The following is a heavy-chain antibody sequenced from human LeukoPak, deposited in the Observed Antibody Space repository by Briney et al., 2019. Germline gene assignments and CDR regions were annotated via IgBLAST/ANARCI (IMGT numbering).Heavy chain of an antibody. V-gene: IGHV4-59*01. J-gene: IGHJ4*02. CDR3: ARGGSGGDCSAFDY. Sequence: PSETLSLTCTASGFSISSYYWSWIRQPPGKGLEWVGYIYYSGSTNYNPSLKSRVTISVDTSKNQFSLKLSSVTAADTAVYYCARGGSGGDCSAFDYWGQGTLVTVSS. CDR1: GFSISSYY. CDR2: IYYSGST. D-gene: IGHD2-21*02.